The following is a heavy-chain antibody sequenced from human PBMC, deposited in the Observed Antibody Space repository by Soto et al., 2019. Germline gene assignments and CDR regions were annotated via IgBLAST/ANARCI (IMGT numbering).Heavy chain of an antibody. CDR1: GGSISSGGYY. CDR2: IYYSGST. CDR3: VIVRGSGSWRSYFSF. J-gene: IGHJ4*02. V-gene: IGHV4-31*03. Sequence: SETLSLTCTVSGGSISSGGYYWSWIRQHPGKGLEWIGYIYYSGSTYYNPSLKSRVTISVDTSKNQFSLKLSSVTAADTAVYYCVIVRGSGSWRSYFSFSGQGTPVTVSS. D-gene: IGHD6-13*01.